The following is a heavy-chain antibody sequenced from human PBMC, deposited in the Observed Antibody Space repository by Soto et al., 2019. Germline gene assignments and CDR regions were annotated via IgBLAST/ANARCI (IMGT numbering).Heavy chain of an antibody. V-gene: IGHV3-30*18. CDR2: ISYDGSNK. J-gene: IGHJ4*02. Sequence: PGGSLRLSCAASGFTFSSYGMHWVRQAPGKGLEWVAVISYDGSNKYYADSVKGRFTISRDNSKNTLYLQMNSLRAEDTAVYYCAKDHLYYDILTGSFDYWGQGTLVTVSS. CDR1: GFTFSSYG. CDR3: AKDHLYYDILTGSFDY. D-gene: IGHD3-9*01.